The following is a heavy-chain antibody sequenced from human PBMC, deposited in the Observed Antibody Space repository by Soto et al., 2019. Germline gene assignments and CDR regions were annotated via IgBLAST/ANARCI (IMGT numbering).Heavy chain of an antibody. D-gene: IGHD3-10*01. J-gene: IGHJ5*02. V-gene: IGHV4-39*01. CDR3: ARQGTTMVRGVRINWFDP. CDR1: GGSISSSSYY. Sequence: ETLSLTYTVSGGSISSSSYYWGWIRQPPGKGLEWIGSIYYSGSTYYNPSLKSRVTISVDTSKNQFSLKLSSVTAADTAVYYCARQGTTMVRGVRINWFDPWGQGTLVTVSS. CDR2: IYYSGST.